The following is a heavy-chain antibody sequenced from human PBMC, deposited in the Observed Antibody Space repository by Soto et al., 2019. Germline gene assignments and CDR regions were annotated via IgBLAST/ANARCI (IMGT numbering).Heavy chain of an antibody. CDR2: IYYSGST. V-gene: IGHV4-30-4*01. CDR3: DRWVCCDWLYNVSWFDP. Sequence: PSETLSLTCTVSGGSISSGDYYWSWIRQPPGKGLEWIGYIYYSGSTYYNPSLKSRVTISVDTSKNQFSLKLSSVTAADTAVYYCDRWVCCDWLYNVSWFDPWGQGILVTVS. D-gene: IGHD3-9*01. J-gene: IGHJ5*02. CDR1: GGSISSGDYY.